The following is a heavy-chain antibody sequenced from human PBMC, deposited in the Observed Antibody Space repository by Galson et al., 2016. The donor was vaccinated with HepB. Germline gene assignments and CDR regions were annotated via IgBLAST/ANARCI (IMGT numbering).Heavy chain of an antibody. CDR2: IFPGDSDT. CDR1: GYSFTTYW. J-gene: IGHJ4*02. D-gene: IGHD1-14*01. V-gene: IGHV5-51*01. Sequence: QSGAEVKKAGESLKISCKASGYSFTTYWVAWVRQMPGKGLEWMGIIFPGDSDTRYSPPFQGQVIISADTSITTAYLQWTSLKASDSALYYCATALTYRPFDCWGQGTLATVSS. CDR3: ATALTYRPFDC.